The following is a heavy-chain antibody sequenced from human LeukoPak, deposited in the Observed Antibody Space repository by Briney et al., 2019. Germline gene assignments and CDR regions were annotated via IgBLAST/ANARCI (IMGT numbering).Heavy chain of an antibody. Sequence: ASVKVSCKASGGTFSSYAISWVRQAPGQGLEWMGWISAYNGNTNYAQKLQGRVTMTTDTSTSTAYMELRSLRSDDTAVYYCARDSGSPGLFDYWGQGTLVTVSS. CDR1: GGTFSSYA. CDR3: ARDSGSPGLFDY. V-gene: IGHV1-18*01. CDR2: ISAYNGNT. J-gene: IGHJ4*02. D-gene: IGHD1-26*01.